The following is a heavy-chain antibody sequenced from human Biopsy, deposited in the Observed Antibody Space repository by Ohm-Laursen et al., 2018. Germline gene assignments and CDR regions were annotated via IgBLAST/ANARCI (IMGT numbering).Heavy chain of an antibody. J-gene: IGHJ5*01. CDR2: IYYSGIA. Sequence: GTLSPTCTVSGCPLNSYYWSWIRQPPGQGLEWIGYIYYSGIAANYNPSLKGRVTISVDTSKHQFSLRLTSATAADTAVYYCARGGFGLDGYNSPWGRGTLVSVSS. CDR1: GCPLNSYY. V-gene: IGHV4-59*01. D-gene: IGHD5-24*01. CDR3: ARGGFGLDGYNSP.